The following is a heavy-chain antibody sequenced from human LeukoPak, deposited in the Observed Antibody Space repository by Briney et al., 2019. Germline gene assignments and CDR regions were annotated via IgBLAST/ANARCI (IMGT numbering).Heavy chain of an antibody. CDR2: IIPIFGTA. CDR1: GGTFTSYA. D-gene: IGHD2-2*03. Sequence: SVTVSCKASGGTFTSYAISWVRQAPGQGLEWMAGIIPIFGTASYAQKFQGRDTITADESTSTAYMELSRLGSEDTAVYYCARDGNCSRTSCYAIGYYYGMDVWGQGTTVTVSS. CDR3: ARDGNCSRTSCYAIGYYYGMDV. V-gene: IGHV1-69*01. J-gene: IGHJ6*02.